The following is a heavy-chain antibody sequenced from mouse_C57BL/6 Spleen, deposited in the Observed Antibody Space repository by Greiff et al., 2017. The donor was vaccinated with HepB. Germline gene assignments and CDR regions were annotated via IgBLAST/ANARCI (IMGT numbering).Heavy chain of an antibody. D-gene: IGHD2-1*01. J-gene: IGHJ2*01. Sequence: VQLQQPGAELVKPGASVKVSCKASGYTFTSYWMHWVKQRPGQGLEWIGRIHPSDSDTNYNQKFKGKATLTVDKSSSTAYMQLSSLTSEDSAVYYCAIENGYGNYDYWGQGTTLTVSS. CDR3: AIENGYGNYDY. CDR2: IHPSDSDT. CDR1: GYTFTSYW. V-gene: IGHV1-74*01.